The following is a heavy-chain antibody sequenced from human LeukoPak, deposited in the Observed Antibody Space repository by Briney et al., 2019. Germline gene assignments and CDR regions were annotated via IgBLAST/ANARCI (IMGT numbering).Heavy chain of an antibody. CDR1: GFTFSDYY. D-gene: IGHD4-17*01. CDR3: ARSSLDYGDYGVFDYMDV. V-gene: IGHV3-11*01. Sequence: GGSLTLSRAASGFTFSDYYMSWIRQAPGKGLEWVSYISSSGSTIYYADSVKGRFTISRDNAKNSLYLQMNSLRAEDTAVYYCARSSLDYGDYGVFDYMDVWGKGTTVTVSS. CDR2: ISSSGSTI. J-gene: IGHJ6*03.